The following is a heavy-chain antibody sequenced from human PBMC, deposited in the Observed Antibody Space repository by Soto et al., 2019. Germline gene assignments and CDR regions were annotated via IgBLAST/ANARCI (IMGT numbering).Heavy chain of an antibody. J-gene: IGHJ4*02. V-gene: IGHV1-8*01. CDR3: ARGTY. CDR2: MNPNSGYT. Sequence: ASVMVFCSASGYTCTKYDINWVRQATGQGLEWMGWMNPNSGYTGYAQKFQGRVTMTRKTSISTAYMELSSLRSEDTAVYYCARGTYWRQGTLFTVST. CDR1: GYTCTKYD.